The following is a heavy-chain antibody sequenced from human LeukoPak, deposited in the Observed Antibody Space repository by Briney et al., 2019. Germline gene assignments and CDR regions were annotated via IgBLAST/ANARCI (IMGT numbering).Heavy chain of an antibody. CDR2: ISGSSSTI. D-gene: IGHD3-22*01. J-gene: IGHJ4*02. CDR1: GFTFSDQY. Sequence: GGSLRLSCAASGFTFSDQYMDWVRQAPGKGLEWGSYISGSSSTIYYADSVKGRFTISRDNGKNTLYLQMNSLRAEDTAVYYCARGSTYYDSSGQVPFDYWGQGTLVTVSS. CDR3: ARGSTYYDSSGQVPFDY. V-gene: IGHV3-11*04.